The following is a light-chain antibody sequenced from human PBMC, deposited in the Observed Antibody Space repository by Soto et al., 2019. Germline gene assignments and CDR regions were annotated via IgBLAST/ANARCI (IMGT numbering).Light chain of an antibody. CDR1: QSVGSY. CDR2: DAS. J-gene: IGKJ4*01. CDR3: QQRSDWPTT. Sequence: EIVLTQSPVTLSLSTGERATLSCRASQSVGSYFAWYQQKPGQAPRLLIYDASTRATGIPARFSGSGSGTDFTLSISSLEPEDFAVYYCQQRSDWPTTFGGGTKAEIK. V-gene: IGKV3-11*01.